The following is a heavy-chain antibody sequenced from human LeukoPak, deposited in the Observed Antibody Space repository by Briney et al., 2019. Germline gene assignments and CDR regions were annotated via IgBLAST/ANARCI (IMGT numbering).Heavy chain of an antibody. Sequence: SETLSLTCTVSGVSISSYYWSWIRQPPGKGLEWIGYIYYSGSTNYNPSLKSRVTISVDTSKNQFSLKLSSVTAADTAVYYCARSDYIGGNGFDYWGQGTLVTVSS. CDR1: GVSISSYY. V-gene: IGHV4-59*01. D-gene: IGHD2-15*01. CDR2: IYYSGST. CDR3: ARSDYIGGNGFDY. J-gene: IGHJ4*02.